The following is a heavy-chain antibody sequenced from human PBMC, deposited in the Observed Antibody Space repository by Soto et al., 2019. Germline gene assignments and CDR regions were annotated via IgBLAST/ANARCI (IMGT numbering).Heavy chain of an antibody. CDR3: ARVLGVEQLALDY. Sequence: ASVKVSCKASGYTFTGYYMHWVRQAPGQGLEWMGWINPNSGGTNYAQKFQGRVTMTRDTSISTAYMELSRLRSDDTAVYYCARVLGVEQLALDYWGQRTLVTVSS. J-gene: IGHJ4*02. V-gene: IGHV1-2*02. CDR1: GYTFTGYY. CDR2: INPNSGGT. D-gene: IGHD6-6*01.